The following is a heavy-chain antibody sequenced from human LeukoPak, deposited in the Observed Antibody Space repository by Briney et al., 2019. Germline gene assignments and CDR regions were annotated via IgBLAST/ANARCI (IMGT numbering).Heavy chain of an antibody. D-gene: IGHD3-10*01. Sequence: ASVKVSCKASGYTFTSYYMHWVRQAPGQGLEWMGIINPSGGSTSYAQKFQGRVTMTRDMSTSTVYMELSSLRSEDTAVYYCARSYYYGSGSYYEIDYWGQGTLVTVSS. CDR1: GYTFTSYY. CDR3: ARSYYYGSGSYYEIDY. V-gene: IGHV1-46*01. J-gene: IGHJ4*02. CDR2: INPSGGST.